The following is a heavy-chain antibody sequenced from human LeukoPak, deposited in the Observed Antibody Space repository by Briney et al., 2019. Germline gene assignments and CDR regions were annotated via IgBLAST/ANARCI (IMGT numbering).Heavy chain of an antibody. CDR3: ARAMYYYGSGSQSRGKNGFDP. CDR2: IHFSGST. D-gene: IGHD3-10*01. J-gene: IGHJ5*02. Sequence: PSETLSLTCTVSGGSISSYYWNWIRQPPGKGLEWIGYIHFSGSTNYNPSLKSRVTISVDTSKNQFSLKLSSVTAADTAVYYCARAMYYYGSGSQSRGKNGFDPWGQGTLVTVSS. V-gene: IGHV4-59*01. CDR1: GGSISSYY.